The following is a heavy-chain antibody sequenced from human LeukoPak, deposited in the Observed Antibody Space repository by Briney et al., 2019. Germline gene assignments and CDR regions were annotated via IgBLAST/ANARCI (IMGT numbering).Heavy chain of an antibody. CDR3: AKRTGSSVGFDY. CDR2: ISGSGDST. J-gene: IGHJ4*02. D-gene: IGHD6-6*01. Sequence: GGSLRLSCAASGFTFSGYGMSWVRQAPGKGLEWVSGISGSGDSTYYADSVRGRFTISRNNSRSTLYLQKNSLRADDTAVYHCAKRTGSSVGFDYWGQGTLVTVSS. V-gene: IGHV3-23*01. CDR1: GFTFSGYG.